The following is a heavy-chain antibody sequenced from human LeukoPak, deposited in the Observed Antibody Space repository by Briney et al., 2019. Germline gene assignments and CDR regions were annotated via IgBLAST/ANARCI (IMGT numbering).Heavy chain of an antibody. J-gene: IGHJ4*02. CDR2: IYYSGTT. CDR1: GGSTSSSSYY. CDR3: ARGVYASGAYYNFDY. V-gene: IGHV4-39*01. Sequence: SETLSLTCTVSGGSTSSSSYYWGWIRQPPGKGLEWIANIYYSGTTHYTPSLKSRVTISVDTSKNQFSLKLSSVTAADTAVYYCARGVYASGAYYNFDYWGQGTLVTVSS. D-gene: IGHD3-10*01.